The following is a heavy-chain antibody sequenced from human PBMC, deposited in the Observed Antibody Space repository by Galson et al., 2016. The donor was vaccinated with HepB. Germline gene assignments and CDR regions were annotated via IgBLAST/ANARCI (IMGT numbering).Heavy chain of an antibody. Sequence: ETLSLTCIVSGASIVSAHWCSWVRQPPGKGLEWIGEIEHSETTHYNPSLESRVSISVDNSKNQFSLKLSSVTAADTAVYYCASDRSYSSGWRTPNSDYGMDVWGQGTTVTVSS. CDR3: ASDRSYSSGWRTPNSDYGMDV. J-gene: IGHJ6*02. D-gene: IGHD6-19*01. V-gene: IGHV4-4*02. CDR2: IEHSETT. CDR1: GASIVSAHW.